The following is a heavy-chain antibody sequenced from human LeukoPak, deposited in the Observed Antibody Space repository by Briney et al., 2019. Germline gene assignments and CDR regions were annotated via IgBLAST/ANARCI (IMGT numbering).Heavy chain of an antibody. J-gene: IGHJ4*02. V-gene: IGHV3-74*01. CDR3: VSFYETY. CDR1: GNYW. CDR2: INSDGSWT. Sequence: GGSLRPSCAASGNYWMHWVRQAPGKGLVWVSHINSDGSWTSYADSVKGRFTISKDNAKNTVYLQMNNLRAEDTAVYYCVSFYETYWGRGTLVTVSS. D-gene: IGHD2-2*01.